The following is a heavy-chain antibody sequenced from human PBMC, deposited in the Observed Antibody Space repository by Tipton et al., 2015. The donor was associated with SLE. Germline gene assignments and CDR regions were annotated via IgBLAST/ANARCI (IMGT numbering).Heavy chain of an antibody. CDR1: GFTFSNYA. Sequence: SLRLSCTASGFTFSNYAMSWVRQAPGKGLEWVSVIYIGGRTYYADSVKDRFTISRDNSKNTLYLQMNSLRAEDTAVYYCAKRKWDSSSNCHPSDYWGQGTLVTVSS. D-gene: IGHD6-13*01. CDR3: AKRKWDSSSNCHPSDY. J-gene: IGHJ4*02. CDR2: IYIGGRT. V-gene: IGHV3-23*03.